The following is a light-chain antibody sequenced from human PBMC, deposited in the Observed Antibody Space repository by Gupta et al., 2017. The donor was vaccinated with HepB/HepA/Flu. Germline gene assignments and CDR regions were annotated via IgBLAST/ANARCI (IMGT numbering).Light chain of an antibody. CDR1: QSVSSY. Sequence: EIVMTQSPATLSVSPGERATLSCRASQSVSSYLAWYQQKPDQAPRLLIYDASTRATGIPAWCSGSGSGKEFTLTISSLQSEDFAFYYCQNDINWPLTFGGGTKVEIK. J-gene: IGKJ4*01. V-gene: IGKV3-15*01. CDR3: QNDINWPLT. CDR2: DAS.